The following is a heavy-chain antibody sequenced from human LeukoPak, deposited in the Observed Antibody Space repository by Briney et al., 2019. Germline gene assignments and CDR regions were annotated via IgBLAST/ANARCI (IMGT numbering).Heavy chain of an antibody. D-gene: IGHD3-22*01. V-gene: IGHV1-46*01. Sequence: ASVKVSCKVSGYTLTELSMHWVRQAPGQGLEWMGIINPSGGSTSYAQKFQGRVTMTRDTSTSTVYMELSSLRSEDTAVYYCARGTYGSSAYYGTLNYWGQGTLVTVSS. CDR2: INPSGGST. CDR3: ARGTYGSSAYYGTLNY. CDR1: GYTLTELS. J-gene: IGHJ4*02.